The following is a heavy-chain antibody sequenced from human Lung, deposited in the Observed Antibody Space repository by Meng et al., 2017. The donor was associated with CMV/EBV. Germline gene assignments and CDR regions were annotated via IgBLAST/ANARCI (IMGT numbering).Heavy chain of an antibody. V-gene: IGHV3-23*01. D-gene: IGHD2-15*01. CDR2: INNNGDNT. CDR1: GFTFSGYA. Sequence: SCAASGFTFSGYAMTWVRQAPGKGLEWVAAINNNGDNTYYADSVKGRFTISRDNSKNNLYLQMNSLRSEDTAKYYCAKEIICTGGSCYSSGFRFYYGLDVWXQGTTVTVSS. J-gene: IGHJ6*02. CDR3: AKEIICTGGSCYSSGFRFYYGLDV.